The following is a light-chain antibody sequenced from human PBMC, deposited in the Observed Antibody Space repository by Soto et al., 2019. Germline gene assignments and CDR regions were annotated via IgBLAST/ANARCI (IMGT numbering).Light chain of an antibody. CDR3: RSYSISTAYL. Sequence: QSALTQPASVSGSPGQSITISCTGTSSDVGGYDYVSWYQLHPGKAPKLMVFEVSNRPSGVSYRFSGSKSGNTASLTISGLQAEDEDDYFCRSYSISTAYLFGPGNKVP. CDR2: EVS. V-gene: IGLV2-14*01. CDR1: SSDVGGYDY. J-gene: IGLJ1*01.